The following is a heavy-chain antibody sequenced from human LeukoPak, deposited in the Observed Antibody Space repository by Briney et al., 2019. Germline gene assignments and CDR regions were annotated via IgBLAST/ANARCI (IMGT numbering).Heavy chain of an antibody. CDR1: GGSISSGGYS. CDR2: IYHSGST. V-gene: IGHV4-30-2*01. CDR3: ARSNARDSSGTPFFEY. J-gene: IGHJ4*02. Sequence: SETLSLTCAVSGGSISSGGYSWSWIRQPPGKGLEWIGYIYHSGSTYYNPSLKSRVTISVDRSKNQFSLKLSSVTAADTAVYYCARSNARDSSGTPFFEYRGQGTLVTVSS. D-gene: IGHD3-22*01.